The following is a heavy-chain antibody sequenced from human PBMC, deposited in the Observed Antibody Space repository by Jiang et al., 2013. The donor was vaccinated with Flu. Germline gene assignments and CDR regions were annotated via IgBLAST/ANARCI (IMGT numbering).Heavy chain of an antibody. CDR2: MNPNSGNT. V-gene: IGHV1-8*01. CDR3: ARGRGTPRWYYYDSSGYQVDY. D-gene: IGHD3-22*01. J-gene: IGHJ4*02. CDR1: GYTFTSYD. Sequence: GASVKVSCKASGYTFTSYDINWVRQATGQGLEWMGWMNPNSGNTGYAQKFQGRVTMTRNTSISTAYMELSSLRSEDTAVYYCARGRGTPRWYYYDSSGYQVDYWGQGTLVTVSS.